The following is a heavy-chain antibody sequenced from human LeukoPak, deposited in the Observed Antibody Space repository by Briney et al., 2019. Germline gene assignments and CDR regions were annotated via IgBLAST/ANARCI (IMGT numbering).Heavy chain of an antibody. CDR3: ARAEGYYDSSGNDAFDI. J-gene: IGHJ3*02. CDR2: ISSSSSYI. D-gene: IGHD3-22*01. CDR1: GFTFRSYS. Sequence: PGGSLRLSCAASGFTFRSYSMNWVRQAPGKGLEWVSFISSSSSYIYYADSVKGRFTISRDNSKNTLYLQMNSLRAEDTAVYYCARAEGYYDSSGNDAFDIWGQGTMVTVSS. V-gene: IGHV3-21*01.